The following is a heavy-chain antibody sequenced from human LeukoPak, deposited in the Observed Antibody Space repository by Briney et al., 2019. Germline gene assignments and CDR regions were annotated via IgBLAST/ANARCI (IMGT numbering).Heavy chain of an antibody. J-gene: IGHJ4*02. CDR1: GFTFSSYA. CDR2: ISGSGGST. Sequence: QSGGSLRLSCAASGFTFSSYAMSWVRQAPGKGLEWVSAISGSGGSTYYADSVKGRFTISRDNSKNTLYLQMNSLRAEDTAVYYCAKELPDIVVVPAAQPYYFDYWGQGTLVTVSS. CDR3: AKELPDIVVVPAAQPYYFDY. V-gene: IGHV3-23*01. D-gene: IGHD2-2*01.